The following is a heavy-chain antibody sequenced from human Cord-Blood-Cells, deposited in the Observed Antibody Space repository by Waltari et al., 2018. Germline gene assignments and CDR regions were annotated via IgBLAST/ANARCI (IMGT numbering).Heavy chain of an antibody. J-gene: IGHJ4*02. Sequence: QVQLQQWGAGLLKPSETLSLTCAVYGGSFSGYYWSWIRQPPGKGLEWIGENNHSGSTNYHPSLKSRVTISVDTSKNQFSLKLSSVTAADTAVYYCARNRVLWFGELSLDYWGQGTLVTVSS. D-gene: IGHD3-10*01. V-gene: IGHV4-34*01. CDR2: NNHSGST. CDR1: GGSFSGYY. CDR3: ARNRVLWFGELSLDY.